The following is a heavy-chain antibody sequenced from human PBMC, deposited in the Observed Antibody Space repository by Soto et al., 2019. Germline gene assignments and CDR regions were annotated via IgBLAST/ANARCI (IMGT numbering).Heavy chain of an antibody. J-gene: IGHJ4*02. Sequence: GGSLRLSCAASGFTFSSYGMHWVRQAPGKRLEWVAVISYDGSNKYYADSVKGRFTISRDNSKNTLYLQMNNLRAEDTAVYYCARRVPGRYWGQGTLVTVSS. CDR2: ISYDGSNK. CDR1: GFTFSSYG. CDR3: ARRVPGRY. V-gene: IGHV3-30*03.